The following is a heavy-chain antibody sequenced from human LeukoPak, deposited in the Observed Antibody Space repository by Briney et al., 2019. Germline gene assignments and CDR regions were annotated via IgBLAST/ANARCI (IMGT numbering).Heavy chain of an antibody. Sequence: GGSPRLSCAASGFTFSSYAMSWVRQAPGKGLEWVSAISYSGGSTYYADSVKGRFTISRDNSKNTLYLQMNSLRAEDTAVYYCAKDGDYCSSTSCYLDYWGQGTLVTVSS. CDR2: ISYSGGST. CDR1: GFTFSSYA. J-gene: IGHJ4*02. V-gene: IGHV3-23*01. CDR3: AKDGDYCSSTSCYLDY. D-gene: IGHD2-2*01.